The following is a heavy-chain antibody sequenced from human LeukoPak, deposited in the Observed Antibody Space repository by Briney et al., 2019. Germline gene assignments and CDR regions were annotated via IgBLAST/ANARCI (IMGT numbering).Heavy chain of an antibody. D-gene: IGHD3-22*01. Sequence: ASVKVSCKASGGTFSSYAISWVRRAPGQGLEWMGGIIPIFGTANYAQKFQGRVTITTDESTSTAYMELSSLRSEDTAVYYCASSITMIVVVIPPYFDYWGQGTLVTVSS. V-gene: IGHV1-69*05. CDR3: ASSITMIVVVIPPYFDY. CDR2: IIPIFGTA. CDR1: GGTFSSYA. J-gene: IGHJ4*02.